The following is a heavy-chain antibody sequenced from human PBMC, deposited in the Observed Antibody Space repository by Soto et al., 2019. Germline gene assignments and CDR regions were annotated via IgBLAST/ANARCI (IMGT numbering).Heavy chain of an antibody. J-gene: IGHJ6*03. CDR2: INSDGSST. CDR3: ATTRHSIAAPYYYYYYYMDV. CDR1: GFTFSSYW. Sequence: GGSLSLSCAASGFTFSSYWMHWVRQAPGKGLVWVSRINSDGSSTSYADSVKGRFTISRDNAKNTLYLQMNSLRAEDTAVYYCATTRHSIAAPYYYYYYYMDVWGKGTTVTVSS. D-gene: IGHD6-6*01. V-gene: IGHV3-74*01.